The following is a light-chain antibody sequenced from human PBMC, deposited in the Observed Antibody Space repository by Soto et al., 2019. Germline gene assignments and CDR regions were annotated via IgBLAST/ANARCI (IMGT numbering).Light chain of an antibody. CDR3: QQYGRSPDT. CDR2: AAS. CDR1: QTVSSNF. Sequence: EIVLTQSPGTLSLSPGERATLACRASQTVSSNFLAWYQQKPGQAPRLLIYAASSRATGIPDRFSGSGSGTDFTLTISRLEPEDFAVYYRQQYGRSPDTFGPGTKVDIK. V-gene: IGKV3-20*01. J-gene: IGKJ3*01.